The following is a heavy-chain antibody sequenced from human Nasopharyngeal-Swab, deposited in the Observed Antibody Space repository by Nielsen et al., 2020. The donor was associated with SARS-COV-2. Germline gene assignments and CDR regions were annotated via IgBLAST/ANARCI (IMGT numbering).Heavy chain of an antibody. CDR2: ISWNSGSI. CDR3: AAYCGGDCYSGY. CDR1: GFTLDEDA. Sequence: GGSLRLSWAASGFTLDEDAMHWVRRAPGKGVEWVSGISWNSGSIGYADSVKGRFTISRDNAKNSLYLQMNSLRAEDTALYYCAAYCGGDCYSGYWGQGTLVTVSS. D-gene: IGHD2-21*02. V-gene: IGHV3-9*01. J-gene: IGHJ4*02.